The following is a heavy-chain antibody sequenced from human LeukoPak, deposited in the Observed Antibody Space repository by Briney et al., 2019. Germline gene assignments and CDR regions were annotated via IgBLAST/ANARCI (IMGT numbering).Heavy chain of an antibody. CDR3: ATGHSYGWSYFDY. CDR2: IKQDGSEK. V-gene: IGHV3-7*01. D-gene: IGHD5-18*01. CDR1: GFTFSSYR. Sequence: GGSLRLSCAASGFTFSSYRMSWVRQAPGKGLEWVANIKQDGSEKYYVDSVKGRFTISRDNAKNSLYLQMNSLRAEDTAVYYCATGHSYGWSYFDYWGQGTLVTVSS. J-gene: IGHJ4*02.